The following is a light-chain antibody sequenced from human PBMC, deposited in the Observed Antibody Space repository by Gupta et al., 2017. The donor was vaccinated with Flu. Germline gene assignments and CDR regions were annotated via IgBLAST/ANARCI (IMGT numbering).Light chain of an antibody. J-gene: IGLJ2*01. Sequence: GKTARITGGGKKMGSKSVHWYQQKPVHAQVLVVYDDSDRTAGIPEGFSGSKAGNTATLTIRRGEDGDEADYYCQEWDSSSDHLFGGGTKLTVL. CDR2: DDS. V-gene: IGLV3-21*03. CDR1: KMGSKS. CDR3: QEWDSSSDHL.